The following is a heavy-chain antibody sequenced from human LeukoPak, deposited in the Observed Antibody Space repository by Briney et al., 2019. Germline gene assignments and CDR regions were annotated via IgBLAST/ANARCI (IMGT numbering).Heavy chain of an antibody. CDR2: IIPIFGTA. CDR3: ARAQYYYDSSGYYSPNNWFDP. J-gene: IGHJ5*02. V-gene: IGHV1-69*13. Sequence: SVKVSCKASGGTFSSYAISWVRQAPGQGLEWMGGIIPIFGTANYAQKFQGRVTITADESTSTAYMELSSLRSEDTAVYYCARAQYYYDSSGYYSPNNWFDPWGQGTLVTVSS. D-gene: IGHD3-22*01. CDR1: GGTFSSYA.